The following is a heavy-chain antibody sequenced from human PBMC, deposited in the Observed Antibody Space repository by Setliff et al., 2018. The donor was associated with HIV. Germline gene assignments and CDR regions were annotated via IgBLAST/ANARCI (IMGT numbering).Heavy chain of an antibody. CDR3: ARGSFKDPGAEFNYFDY. CDR1: GGPLSNYY. D-gene: IGHD3-10*01. Sequence: TLSLTCVVYGGPLSNYYWSWIRQPPGKGLEWIAEISHSGSTTYNPSLESRVTVSVDTTKNQCTLRLNNVTAEDTAVYYCARGSFKDPGAEFNYFDYWGQGSLVTVSS. J-gene: IGHJ4*02. V-gene: IGHV4-34*01. CDR2: ISHSGST.